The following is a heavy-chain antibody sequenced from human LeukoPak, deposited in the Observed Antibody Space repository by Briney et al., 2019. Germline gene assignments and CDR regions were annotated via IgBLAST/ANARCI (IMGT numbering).Heavy chain of an antibody. CDR3: AKGDYDSSGYIDY. CDR2: ISGSGGST. Sequence: GGSLRLSCVASGFTFSSYAMSWVRQAPGKGLEWVSAISGSGGSTYYADSVKGRFTISRDNSKNTLYLQMNSLRAEDTAVYYCAKGDYDSSGYIDYWGQGTLVTVSS. V-gene: IGHV3-23*01. D-gene: IGHD3-22*01. J-gene: IGHJ4*02. CDR1: GFTFSSYA.